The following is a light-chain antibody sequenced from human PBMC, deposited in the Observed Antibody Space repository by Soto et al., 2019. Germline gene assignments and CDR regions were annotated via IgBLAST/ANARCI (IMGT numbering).Light chain of an antibody. J-gene: IGLJ1*01. Sequence: QSVLTQPASVSGSPGQSITISCTGTSSDVGGYNYVSWYQQLPGKAPKLMIYDVNNRPSGVSNRFSGSKSGNTASLTISGLQAEDEADYYCSSYTGSSTFVFGTGTKVTAL. CDR3: SSYTGSSTFV. CDR2: DVN. CDR1: SSDVGGYNY. V-gene: IGLV2-14*01.